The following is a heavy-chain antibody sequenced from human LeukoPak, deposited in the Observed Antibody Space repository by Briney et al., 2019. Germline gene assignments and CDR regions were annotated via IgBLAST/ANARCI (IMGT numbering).Heavy chain of an antibody. CDR1: GYSISSGYY. CDR2: IYHSGST. D-gene: IGHD3-10*01. CDR3: ARTLGGSGSYKVDY. V-gene: IGHV4-38-2*02. Sequence: SETLSLTCTVSGYSISSGYYWGWIRQPPGKGLEWIGSIYHSGSTYYNPSLKSRVTISVDTSKNQFSLKLSSVTAADTAVYYCARTLGGSGSYKVDYWGQGTLVTVSS. J-gene: IGHJ4*02.